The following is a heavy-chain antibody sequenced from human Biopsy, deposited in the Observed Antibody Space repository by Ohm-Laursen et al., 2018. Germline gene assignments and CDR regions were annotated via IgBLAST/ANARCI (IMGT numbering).Heavy chain of an antibody. CDR1: GKTFSDYQ. J-gene: IGHJ4*02. D-gene: IGHD2-15*01. CDR2: INQAGTT. Sequence: SGTLSLTCAVFGKTFSDYQWSWIRQSPGKGLEWIGQINQAGTTNYNPSLKSRFSISADASKYEFSLRLTSVTAADTAVYLCGNEVHGRDYWGLGAQVTVSS. V-gene: IGHV4-34*08. CDR3: GNEVHGRDY.